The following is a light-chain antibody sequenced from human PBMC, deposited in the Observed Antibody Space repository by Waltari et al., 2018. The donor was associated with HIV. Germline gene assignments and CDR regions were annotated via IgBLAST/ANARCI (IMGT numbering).Light chain of an antibody. J-gene: IGLJ2*01. CDR1: ALPKQS. CDR2: KDT. CDR3: SSYTSSSTPHVV. V-gene: IGLV3-25*03. Sequence: SYELTQPPSVSVSPGQTARITCCGDALPKQSVYWDQQKPGQAPVLLIYKDTERPSGIPERFSGSSSGTTVTLTISGVQAEDEADYYCSSYTSSSTPHVVFGGGTKLTVL.